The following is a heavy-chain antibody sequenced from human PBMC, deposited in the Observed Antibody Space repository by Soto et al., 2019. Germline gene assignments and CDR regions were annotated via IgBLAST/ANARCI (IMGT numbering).Heavy chain of an antibody. Sequence: SETLSLTCTVSGGSISSSSYYWGWIRQPPGKGLEWIGSIYYSGSTYYNPSPKSRVTISVDTSKNQFSLKLSSVTAADTAVYYCAGLKFPYDILTGNYFDYWGQGTLVTVSS. CDR1: GGSISSSSYY. V-gene: IGHV4-39*01. CDR2: IYYSGST. D-gene: IGHD3-9*01. CDR3: AGLKFPYDILTGNYFDY. J-gene: IGHJ4*02.